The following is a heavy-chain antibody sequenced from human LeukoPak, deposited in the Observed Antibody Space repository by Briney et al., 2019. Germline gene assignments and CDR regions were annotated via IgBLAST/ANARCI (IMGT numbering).Heavy chain of an antibody. D-gene: IGHD5-12*01. CDR2: IYYSGST. V-gene: IGHV4-38-2*02. J-gene: IGHJ4*02. Sequence: SETLSLTCTVSGYSISSGYYWGWIRQPPGKGLEWIGSIYYSGSTYYNPSLKSRVTISVDTSKNQFSLKLSSVTAADTAVYYCARDIVATILDYWGQGTLVTVSS. CDR3: ARDIVATILDY. CDR1: GYSISSGYY.